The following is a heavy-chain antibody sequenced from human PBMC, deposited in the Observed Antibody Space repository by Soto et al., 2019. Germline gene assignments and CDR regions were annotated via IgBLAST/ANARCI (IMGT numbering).Heavy chain of an antibody. Sequence: GGSLRLSCAASGFTFSSYAMHWVRQAPGKGLEWVAVISYDGSNKYYADSVKGRFTISRDNSKNTLYLQMNSLRAEDTAVYYCASPRGRDIVVVPALRNYYGMDVWGQGTTVTVSS. D-gene: IGHD2-2*01. CDR3: ASPRGRDIVVVPALRNYYGMDV. CDR1: GFTFSSYA. V-gene: IGHV3-30-3*01. J-gene: IGHJ6*02. CDR2: ISYDGSNK.